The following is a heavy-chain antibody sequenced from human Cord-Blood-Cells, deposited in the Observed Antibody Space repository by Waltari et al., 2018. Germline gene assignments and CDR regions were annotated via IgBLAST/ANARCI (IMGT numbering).Heavy chain of an antibody. D-gene: IGHD1-26*01. CDR2: INPNSGGT. J-gene: IGHJ6*02. V-gene: IGHV1-2*04. CDR1: GYTFTGYY. Sequence: QVQLVQSGAEVKKPGASVKVSCKASGYTFTGYYMHWVRQAPGQGLEWMGWINPNSGGTNYAQKFQGWVTMTRDTSISTAYMELSRLRSDDTAVYYCARDKGKSGSYYYYGMDVWGQGTTVTVSS. CDR3: ARDKGKSGSYYYYGMDV.